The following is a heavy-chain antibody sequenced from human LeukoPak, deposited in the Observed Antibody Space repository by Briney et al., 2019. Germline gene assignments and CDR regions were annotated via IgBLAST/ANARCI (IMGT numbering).Heavy chain of an antibody. D-gene: IGHD4-17*01. V-gene: IGHV4-59*01. Sequence: SETLSLTCTVSGGSISSYYWSWIRQPPGKGLEWIGYIYYSGSTNYNPSLKSRVTISVDTSKNQFSLKLSSVTAADTAVYYCARDSPMTTVTIDYYYMDVWGKGTTVTVSS. J-gene: IGHJ6*03. CDR3: ARDSPMTTVTIDYYYMDV. CDR2: IYYSGST. CDR1: GGSISSYY.